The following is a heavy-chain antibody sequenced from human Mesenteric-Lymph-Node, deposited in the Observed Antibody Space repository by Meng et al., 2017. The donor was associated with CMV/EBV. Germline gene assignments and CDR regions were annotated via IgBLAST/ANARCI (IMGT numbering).Heavy chain of an antibody. CDR3: ARHRAPLVTNFDY. J-gene: IGHJ4*02. Sequence: QLQLQESGPGLVKPSETLSLTCTVSGGSISSSSYYWGWIRQPPGKGLEWIGYIYYSGSTYYYNPSLKTRVTISVDTSKNQFSLKLSSVTAADTAVYYCARHRAPLVTNFDYWGQGTLVTVSS. V-gene: IGHV4-39*01. CDR2: IYYSGSTY. CDR1: GGSISSSSYY. D-gene: IGHD5-18*01.